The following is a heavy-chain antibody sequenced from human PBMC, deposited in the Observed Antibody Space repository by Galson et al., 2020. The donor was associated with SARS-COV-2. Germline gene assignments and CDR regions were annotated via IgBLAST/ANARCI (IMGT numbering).Heavy chain of an antibody. V-gene: IGHV3-30-3*01. CDR3: ARGSGGGYYYYGMDV. CDR1: GFTFSSYA. J-gene: IGHJ6*02. Sequence: GRSLRLSCAASGFTFSSYAMDWVRQAPGKGLEWVATISYDGSNKYYADSVKGRFTISRDNSKNTLHLQMNSLRAEDTAVYYCARGSGGGYYYYGMDVWGQGTTVTVSS. D-gene: IGHD6-25*01. CDR2: ISYDGSNK.